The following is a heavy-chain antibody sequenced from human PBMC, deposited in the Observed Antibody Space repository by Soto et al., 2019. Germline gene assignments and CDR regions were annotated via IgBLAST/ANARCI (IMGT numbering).Heavy chain of an antibody. CDR1: GGSISSYY. V-gene: IGHV4-59*01. CDR2: IYYSGST. Sequence: PSETLSLTCTVSGGSISSYYWSWIRQPPGKGLEWIGYIYYSGSTNYNPSLKSRVTISVDTSKNQFSLKLSSVTAADTAVYYCASLDTYYYDSSGYYYFDYWGQGTLVTVSS. D-gene: IGHD3-22*01. J-gene: IGHJ4*02. CDR3: ASLDTYYYDSSGYYYFDY.